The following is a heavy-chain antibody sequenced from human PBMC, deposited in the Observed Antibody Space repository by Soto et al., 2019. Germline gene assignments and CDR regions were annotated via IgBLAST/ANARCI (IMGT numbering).Heavy chain of an antibody. CDR1: GMTLSNYA. D-gene: IGHD5-18*01. Sequence: EVQLLESGGGLVPPGGFLRLSCVASGMTLSNYAVNWVRQAPGKGLEWVSAISGSGGSTYYAGSVKGRFTIARDNSKNTVFLEMNSLRGEDTAVYYCAKVPASSLTASRPFDQWGQRTLVTVSS. CDR3: AKVPASSLTASRPFDQ. CDR2: ISGSGGST. J-gene: IGHJ4*02. V-gene: IGHV3-23*01.